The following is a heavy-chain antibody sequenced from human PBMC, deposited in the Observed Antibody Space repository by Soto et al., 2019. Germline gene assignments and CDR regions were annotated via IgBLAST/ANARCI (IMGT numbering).Heavy chain of an antibody. J-gene: IGHJ6*02. CDR2: VYWDDDK. CDR3: AHWAYSNDRFQYYAMDV. V-gene: IGHV2-5*02. D-gene: IGHD1-1*01. Sequence: QITLKESGPTLVKPTQTLTLTCTFSGFSLSKSGVGVGWIRQPPGKALEWLALVYWDDDKRYSPSLKSRLTITKDTSNTQVVLTMTNLDPVDTATYYCAHWAYSNDRFQYYAMDVWGQGTTVTVSS. CDR1: GFSLSKSGVG.